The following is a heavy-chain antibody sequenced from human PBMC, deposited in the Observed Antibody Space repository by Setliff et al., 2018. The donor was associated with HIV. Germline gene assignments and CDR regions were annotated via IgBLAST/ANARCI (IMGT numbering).Heavy chain of an antibody. CDR3: ARGARLLTAYIDRWDYYYMRV. V-gene: IGHV4-34*01. J-gene: IGHJ6*03. CDR2: INHSGST. Sequence: PSETLSLTCTVSGGSISSYYWSWIRQPPGKGLEWIGEINHSGSTNYNPSLKSRITISVDTSKDQFSLKLSSVTAADTAVYYCARGARLLTAYIDRWDYYYMRVWGKGTKVTVSS. D-gene: IGHD3-9*01. CDR1: GGSISSYY.